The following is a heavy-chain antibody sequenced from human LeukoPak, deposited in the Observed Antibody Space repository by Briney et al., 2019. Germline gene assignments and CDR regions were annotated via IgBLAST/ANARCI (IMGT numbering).Heavy chain of an antibody. J-gene: IGHJ4*02. CDR1: GFTFSSYE. CDR3: AKDSNYDILTGYYGFTGIDY. D-gene: IGHD3-9*01. V-gene: IGHV3-48*03. Sequence: GGSLRLSCAASGFTFSSYEMNWVRQAPGKGLEWVSYISSSGSTIYYADSVKGRFTISRDNAKNSLYLQMNSLRAEDMALYYCAKDSNYDILTGYYGFTGIDYWGQGTLVTVSS. CDR2: ISSSGSTI.